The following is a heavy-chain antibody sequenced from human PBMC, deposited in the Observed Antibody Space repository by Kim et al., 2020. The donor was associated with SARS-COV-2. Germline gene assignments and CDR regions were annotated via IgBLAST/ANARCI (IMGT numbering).Heavy chain of an antibody. CDR3: ARSGGSSSSWVYYYYYGMDV. Sequence: ASVKVSCKASGYTFTSYAMNWVRQAPGQGLEWMGWINTNTGNPTYAQGFTGRFVFSLDTSVSTAYLQISSLKAEDTAVYYCARSGGSSSSWVYYYYYGMDVWGQGTTVTVSS. J-gene: IGHJ6*02. V-gene: IGHV7-4-1*02. CDR2: INTNTGNP. CDR1: GYTFTSYA. D-gene: IGHD6-6*01.